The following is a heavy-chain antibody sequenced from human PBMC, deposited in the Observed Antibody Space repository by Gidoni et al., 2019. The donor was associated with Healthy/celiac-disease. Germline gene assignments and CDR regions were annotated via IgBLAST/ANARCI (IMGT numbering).Heavy chain of an antibody. J-gene: IGHJ4*02. D-gene: IGHD5-18*01. V-gene: IGHV3-21*01. CDR3: ARSGYSYGSDFDY. CDR2: ISSSSSYI. CDR1: GFTFSSYS. Sequence: EVQLVESGGGLVKPGGSLRLSCAASGFTFSSYSMNWVRQAPGKGLEWVSSISSSSSYIYYADSVKGRFTISRDNAKNSLYLQMNSLRAEDTAVYYCARSGYSYGSDFDYWGQGTLVTVSS.